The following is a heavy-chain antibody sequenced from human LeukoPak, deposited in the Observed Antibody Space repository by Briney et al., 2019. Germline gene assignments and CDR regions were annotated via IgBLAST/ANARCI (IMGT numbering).Heavy chain of an antibody. V-gene: IGHV3-23*01. CDR3: ARDPDQYYFYMDI. CDR1: GFTFSNYG. Sequence: GGSLRLSCAASGFTFSNYGLSWVRQAPGKGLEWVSGITGSGGSTYYADSVKGRFTISRDNSKNTLDLQMNSLRPEDTGVYYCARDPDQYYFYMDIWGKGTPVTVSS. J-gene: IGHJ6*03. CDR2: ITGSGGST.